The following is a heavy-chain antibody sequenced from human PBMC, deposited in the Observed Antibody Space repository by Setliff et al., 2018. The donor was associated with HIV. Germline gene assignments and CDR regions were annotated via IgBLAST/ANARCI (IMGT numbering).Heavy chain of an antibody. CDR2: INPNNGGT. CDR1: GYTFTGYY. Sequence: ASVKVSCKASGYTFTGYYMHWVRQAPGQGLEWMGWINPNNGGTNYAQKLQGRVTMTTDTSTSTAYLYLSSLRSEDTAVYYCVTGEGLRFWGQGTLVTVSS. V-gene: IGHV1-2*02. J-gene: IGHJ4*02. D-gene: IGHD2-15*01. CDR3: VTGEGLRF.